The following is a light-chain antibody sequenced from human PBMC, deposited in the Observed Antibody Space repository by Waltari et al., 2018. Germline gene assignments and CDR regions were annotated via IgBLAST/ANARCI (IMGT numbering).Light chain of an antibody. J-gene: IGKJ1*01. CDR1: QGIRNS. CDR2: DAS. CDR3: LQYDSYPRT. V-gene: IGKV1-16*01. Sequence: DIQMTQSPSSLSAFVGDRVTISCRASQGIRNSVDWFQQKPGKAPKALMYDASTLHSGVPSRFSGSGFGTDFTLTISGLQPEDLATYYCLQYDSYPRTFGQGTKVEIK.